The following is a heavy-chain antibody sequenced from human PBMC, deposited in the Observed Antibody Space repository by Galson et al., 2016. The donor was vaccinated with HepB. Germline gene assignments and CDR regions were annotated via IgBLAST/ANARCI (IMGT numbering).Heavy chain of an antibody. CDR3: VKGGVMVRGVIDY. J-gene: IGHJ4*02. D-gene: IGHD3-10*01. CDR1: GFSFRTYA. V-gene: IGHV3-64D*06. Sequence: SLRLSCAASGFSFRTYAMHWVRQAPGKGLECVSAISANGGNTYYRDSVRDRFIISRDNSKNTLHLQMSSLGVEDTAVYYCVKGGVMVRGVIDYWGQGTLVTVSS. CDR2: ISANGGNT.